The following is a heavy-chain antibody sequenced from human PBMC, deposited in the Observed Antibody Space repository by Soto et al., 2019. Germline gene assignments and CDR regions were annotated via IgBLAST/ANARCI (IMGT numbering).Heavy chain of an antibody. CDR2: ISDSGGST. V-gene: IGHV3-23*01. J-gene: IGHJ4*02. CDR1: RFTFSSYA. CDR3: AKGSVAGTFDY. Sequence: PGGSLRLSCAASRFTFSSYAMNWVRQAPGKGLEWVSVISDSGGSTYYADSVKGRFTISRDNSKNTLYLQMNSLRAEDTAVYYCAKGSVAGTFDYWGQGTLVTVSS. D-gene: IGHD6-19*01.